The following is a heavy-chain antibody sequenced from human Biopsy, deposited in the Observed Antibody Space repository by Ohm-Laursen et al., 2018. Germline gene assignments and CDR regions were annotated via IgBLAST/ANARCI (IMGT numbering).Heavy chain of an antibody. CDR2: INCKTGAT. CDR1: SYTFTDYN. CDR3: ARDPLNGHKHFDY. J-gene: IGHJ4*02. V-gene: IGHV1-2*02. D-gene: IGHD2-8*01. Sequence: SSVKVSCKASSYTFTDYNIHWMRQAPGQRLEWLGYINCKTGATNYAQKFQGTATMTRDTSISTAYLALGSLRSADTAIYYCARDPLNGHKHFDYWGQGSLVTVSS.